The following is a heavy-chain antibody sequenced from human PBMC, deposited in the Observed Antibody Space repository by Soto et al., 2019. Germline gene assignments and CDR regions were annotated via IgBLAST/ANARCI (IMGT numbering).Heavy chain of an antibody. CDR2: IRSKAYGGTT. Sequence: PGGSLKLACTASGFTFGNYAMRWFRQAPGKGLEWVGFIRSKAYGGTTEYAASVKGRFTISRDDSKSIAYLQMNSLKTEDSSVYYCTSIDHYGVRYWGQGTLGTVSS. D-gene: IGHD4-17*01. CDR1: GFTFGNYA. CDR3: TSIDHYGVRY. V-gene: IGHV3-49*03. J-gene: IGHJ4*02.